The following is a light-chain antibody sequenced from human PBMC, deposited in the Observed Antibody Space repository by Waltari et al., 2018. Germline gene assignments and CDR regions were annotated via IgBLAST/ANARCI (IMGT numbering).Light chain of an antibody. J-gene: IGKJ4*01. Sequence: EIVLTQSPGTLSLSPGERATLSCRASQSGTSNYLAWYQQKPGQAPRLLMYTASSRASVIPDRFSGSGSGTDFTLTISRLEPEDFAVYYCQQYGSSPLTFGGGTKVEIK. V-gene: IGKV3-20*01. CDR2: TAS. CDR1: QSGTSNY. CDR3: QQYGSSPLT.